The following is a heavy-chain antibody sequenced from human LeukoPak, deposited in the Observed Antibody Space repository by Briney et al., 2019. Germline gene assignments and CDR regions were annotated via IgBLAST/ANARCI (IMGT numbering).Heavy chain of an antibody. CDR3: ARWSHVSGRWFLDN. CDR2: INEDGSKI. CDR1: GSTFSSYA. D-gene: IGHD3-10*01. J-gene: IGHJ4*02. V-gene: IGHV3-7*05. Sequence: GGSLRLSCEASGSTFSSYAMTWVRQAPGKGLEWVADINEDGSKIYSLDSVKGRFTISRDNAKNSLSLQLNTLRAEDTAVYYCARWSHVSGRWFLDNWGRGTLVSVSS.